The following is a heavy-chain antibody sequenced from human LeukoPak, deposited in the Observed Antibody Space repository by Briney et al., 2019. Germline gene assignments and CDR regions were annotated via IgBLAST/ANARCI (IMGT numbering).Heavy chain of an antibody. V-gene: IGHV1-18*01. Sequence: ASMKVSCKASGYTFTTYGISWVRQAPGQGLECMGWSSPYNGNTNYAQKLRGRVTMTTDTSTSTAYMELRSLRSDDTAVYYCARGGTSGWRTPNDDYWGQGTLVTVSS. CDR2: SSPYNGNT. J-gene: IGHJ4*02. CDR1: GYTFTTYG. D-gene: IGHD6-19*01. CDR3: ARGGTSGWRTPNDDY.